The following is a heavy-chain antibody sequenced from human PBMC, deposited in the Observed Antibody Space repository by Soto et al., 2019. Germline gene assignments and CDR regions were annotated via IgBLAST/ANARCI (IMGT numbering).Heavy chain of an antibody. Sequence: QVQLVESGGGVVQPGRSLRLSCAASGFTFSSYGIHWVRQAPGNGLEWVAAIWDDGGNKYYTDSVKGRFTISRDNSKNTVYLQMNNLRAEDTAVYYCARVSGLGRAELGFDYWGQGTLVIVSS. CDR2: IWDDGGNK. CDR1: GFTFSSYG. D-gene: IGHD3-10*01. CDR3: ARVSGLGRAELGFDY. J-gene: IGHJ4*02. V-gene: IGHV3-33*01.